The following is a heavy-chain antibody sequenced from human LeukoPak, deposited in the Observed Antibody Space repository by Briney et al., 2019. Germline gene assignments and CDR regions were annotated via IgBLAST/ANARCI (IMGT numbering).Heavy chain of an antibody. Sequence: GGSLRLSCEASGFTVNSNYMTWVRQAPGKGLEWVSIMYISGNTYYVDSVKGRFTISRDKSKNTVYLQMNSLRAEDTAVYYCARRATYYFDYWGQGTLVTVSS. J-gene: IGHJ4*02. D-gene: IGHD3-16*01. CDR3: ARRATYYFDY. V-gene: IGHV3-66*04. CDR2: MYISGNT. CDR1: GFTVNSNY.